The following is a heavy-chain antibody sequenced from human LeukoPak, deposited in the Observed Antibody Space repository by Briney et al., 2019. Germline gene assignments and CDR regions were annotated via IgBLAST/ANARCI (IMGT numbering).Heavy chain of an antibody. J-gene: IGHJ5*02. CDR1: GGSISSGDYY. CDR2: IYYSGST. V-gene: IGHV4-30-4*08. CDR3: ARGSTVTPYNWFDP. D-gene: IGHD4-17*01. Sequence: PSQTLTLTCTVSGGSISSGDYYWSWIRQPPGKGLEWIGYIYYSGSTYYNPSLKSRVTISVDTSKNQFSLKLSSVTAADTAVYYCARGSTVTPYNWFDPWGQGTLVTVSS.